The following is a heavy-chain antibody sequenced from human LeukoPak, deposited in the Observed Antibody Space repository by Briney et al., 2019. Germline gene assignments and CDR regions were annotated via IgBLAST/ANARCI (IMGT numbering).Heavy chain of an antibody. J-gene: IGHJ5*02. Sequence: ASVKVSCKASGFTFTGYYIHWMRQAPGQGLEWMGWIIPQSGGTNYAPNFQGRVTMTRDTSISTAYMELSSLRSDDTAVYYCVRQGHCETANCYAWFDPWGQGTLVTVSS. CDR2: IIPQSGGT. V-gene: IGHV1-2*02. CDR3: VRQGHCETANCYAWFDP. CDR1: GFTFTGYY. D-gene: IGHD2-2*01.